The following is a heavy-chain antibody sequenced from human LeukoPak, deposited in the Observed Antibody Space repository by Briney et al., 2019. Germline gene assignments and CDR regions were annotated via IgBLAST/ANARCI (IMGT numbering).Heavy chain of an antibody. V-gene: IGHV3-30*09. CDR2: ISYDGSNK. CDR3: ARGGGVVLRSYMDV. J-gene: IGHJ6*03. Sequence: GRSLRLSCAASGFTFSSYAMHWVRQAPGKGLEWVAVISYDGSNKYYADSVKGRFAISRDNSKNTLYLQMNSLRSEDTAVYYCARGGGVVLRSYMDVWGKGTTVTISS. CDR1: GFTFSSYA. D-gene: IGHD3-3*01.